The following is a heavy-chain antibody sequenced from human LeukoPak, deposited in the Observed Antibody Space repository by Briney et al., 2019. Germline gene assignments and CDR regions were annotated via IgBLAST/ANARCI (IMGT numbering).Heavy chain of an antibody. V-gene: IGHV3-23*01. Sequence: PGGSLRLSCAASGFTFSSYAMSWVRQAPGKGLGWVSAISGSGGSTYYADSVKGRFTISRDNSKNTLYLQMNSLRAEDTAVYYCAKDEVRYFDWLSAFDIWGQGTMVTVSS. D-gene: IGHD3-9*01. CDR3: AKDEVRYFDWLSAFDI. CDR2: ISGSGGST. CDR1: GFTFSSYA. J-gene: IGHJ3*02.